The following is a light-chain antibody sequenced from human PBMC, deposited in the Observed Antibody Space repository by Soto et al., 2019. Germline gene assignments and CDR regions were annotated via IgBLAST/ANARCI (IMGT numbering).Light chain of an antibody. CDR3: LQDYGDSWT. Sequence: IQMTQSPSSLSAVVGDRVTITCRASRDVGSDVSWYQQKPGQAPKLLIYAASNLYTGVPSRFSGSRSGTEFTLTISSLQPEDFASYYCLQDYGDSWTFGQGTKVDI. CDR1: RDVGSD. V-gene: IGKV1-6*02. CDR2: AAS. J-gene: IGKJ1*01.